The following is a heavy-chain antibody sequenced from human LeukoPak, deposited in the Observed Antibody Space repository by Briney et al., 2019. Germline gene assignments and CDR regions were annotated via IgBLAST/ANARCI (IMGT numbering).Heavy chain of an antibody. CDR2: IYYSGST. J-gene: IGHJ5*02. CDR3: ALQVVHNTYNWFDP. CDR1: GGSISSGGYY. Sequence: SETLSLTCTVSGGSISSGGYYWSWIRQHPGKGLEWIGYIYYSGSTYYNPSLKSRVTISVDTSKNQFSLKLSSVTAADTAVCYCALQVVHNTYNWFDPWGQGTLVTVSS. D-gene: IGHD3-22*01. V-gene: IGHV4-31*03.